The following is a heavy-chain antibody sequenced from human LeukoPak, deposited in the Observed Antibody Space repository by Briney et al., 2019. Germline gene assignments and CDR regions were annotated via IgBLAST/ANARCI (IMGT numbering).Heavy chain of an antibody. CDR2: ISYDGSNK. J-gene: IGHJ4*02. D-gene: IGHD1-26*01. Sequence: PGGSLRLSCAASGFTFSSYGMSWVRQAPGKGLEWVAVISYDGSNKYYADSVKGRFTISRDNSKNTLYLQMNSLRAEDTAVYYCAKDRVERWDGFDYWGQGTLVTVSS. CDR3: AKDRVERWDGFDY. CDR1: GFTFSSYG. V-gene: IGHV3-30*18.